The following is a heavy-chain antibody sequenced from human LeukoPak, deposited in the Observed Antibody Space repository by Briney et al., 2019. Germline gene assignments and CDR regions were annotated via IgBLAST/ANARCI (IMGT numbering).Heavy chain of an antibody. V-gene: IGHV1-18*01. CDR3: VRDSGGIAAAENWFDP. CDR1: GYTFTSYG. Sequence: ASVKVSCKASGYTFTSYGISWVRQAPGQGLEWMGWISAYNGNTNYAQKLQGRVTMTTDTSTSTAYMELRSLRSDDTAVYYCVRDSGGIAAAENWFDPWGQGTLVTVSS. D-gene: IGHD6-13*01. J-gene: IGHJ5*02. CDR2: ISAYNGNT.